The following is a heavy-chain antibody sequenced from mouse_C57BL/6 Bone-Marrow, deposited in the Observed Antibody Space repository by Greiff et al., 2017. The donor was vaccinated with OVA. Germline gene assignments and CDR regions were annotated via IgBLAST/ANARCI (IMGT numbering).Heavy chain of an antibody. Sequence: QVQLQQSGAELVKPGASVKISCKASGYAFSSYWMNWVKQRPGKGLEWIGDIFPGSGSTNYNEKFKSKATLTVDTSSSTAYMQLSSLTSEDSAVYYCAREDGYYFDYWGQGTTLTVSS. CDR3: AREDGYYFDY. J-gene: IGHJ2*01. V-gene: IGHV1-80*01. D-gene: IGHD2-3*01. CDR2: IFPGSGST. CDR1: GYAFSSYW.